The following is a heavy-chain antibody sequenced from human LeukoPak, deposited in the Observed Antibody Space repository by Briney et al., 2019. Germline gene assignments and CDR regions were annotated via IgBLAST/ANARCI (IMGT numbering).Heavy chain of an antibody. CDR1: GGTFSSYA. CDR3: ARSRGYCSGTSCSYPTH. D-gene: IGHD2-2*01. CDR2: IIPIFGTA. V-gene: IGHV1-69*05. Sequence: SVKVSCKASGGTFSSYAISWVRQAPGQGLEWMGGIIPIFGTANYAQKFQGRVTITTDESTSTAYMELSSLRSEDTAVYYCARSRGYCSGTSCSYPTHWGQGTLVTVSS. J-gene: IGHJ4*02.